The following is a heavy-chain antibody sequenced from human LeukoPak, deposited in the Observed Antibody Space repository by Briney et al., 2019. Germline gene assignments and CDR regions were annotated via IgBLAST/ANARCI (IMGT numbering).Heavy chain of an antibody. CDR1: GFTFSSYA. D-gene: IGHD3-22*01. CDR2: ISYDGSNK. CDR3: ARVRTMIVALDAFDI. V-gene: IGHV3-30-3*01. Sequence: PGGSLRLSCAASGFTFSSYAMHWVRQAPGKGLEWVAVISYDGSNKYYADSVKGRFTISRDNSKNTLYLQMNSLRAEDTAVYYCARVRTMIVALDAFDIWGQGTMVTVSS. J-gene: IGHJ3*02.